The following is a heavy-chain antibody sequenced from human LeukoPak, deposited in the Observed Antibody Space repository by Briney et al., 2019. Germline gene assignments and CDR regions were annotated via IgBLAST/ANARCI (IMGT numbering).Heavy chain of an antibody. D-gene: IGHD4/OR15-4a*01. J-gene: IGHJ2*01. V-gene: IGHV4-30-4*08. CDR2: IYYSGST. CDR3: ASRGVPTWYFDL. Sequence: SETLSLTCTVSGGSISSGDYYWSWIRQPPGKGLEWIGYIYYSGSTYYNPSLKSRVTISVDTSKNQFSLKLSSVTAADTAVYYCASRGVPTWYFDLWGRGTLVTVSS. CDR1: GGSISSGDYY.